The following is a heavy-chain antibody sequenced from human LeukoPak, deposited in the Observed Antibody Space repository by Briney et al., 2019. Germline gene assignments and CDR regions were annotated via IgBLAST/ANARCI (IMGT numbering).Heavy chain of an antibody. CDR2: IYYSGST. D-gene: IGHD5-12*01. V-gene: IGHV4-59*01. J-gene: IGHJ4*02. CDR3: ARESAYSGYFDY. Sequence: SETLSLTCAVYGESFSGYYWSWIRQSPGKGLEWIGYIYYSGSTNYNPSLKSRVTISVDTSENQFSLKLSSVTAADTAVYYCARESAYSGYFDYWGQGALVTVSS. CDR1: GESFSGYY.